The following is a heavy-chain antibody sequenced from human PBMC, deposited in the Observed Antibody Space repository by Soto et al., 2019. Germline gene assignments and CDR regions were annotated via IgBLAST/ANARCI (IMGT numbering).Heavy chain of an antibody. CDR3: AKYNDSSGLFPEH. CDR1: AFTSSSCT. V-gene: IGHV3-23*01. CDR2: ISAGGGST. J-gene: IGHJ1*01. Sequence: GGSLRLSCAASAFTSSSCTRSWVPQAPWKGLEWVSTISAGGGSTFYAASVKGRFTISRDNSKNTLYLHMGSLRAEDTAIYYCAKYNDSSGLFPEHCGQGAPLTVSS. D-gene: IGHD1-1*01.